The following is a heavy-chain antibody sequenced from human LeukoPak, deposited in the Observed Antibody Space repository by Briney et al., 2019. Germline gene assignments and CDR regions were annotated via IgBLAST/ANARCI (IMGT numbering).Heavy chain of an antibody. D-gene: IGHD4-17*01. V-gene: IGHV4-59*11. CDR2: VYYNGLT. J-gene: IGHJ4*02. CDR3: TRERTTVTFDY. Sequence: SETLSLTCTVSGGSISPHYWTWIRQTPGKGLEWIGYVYYNGLTSYNASLRSRLILSVDTARNQVSLKLTSVTAADTAVYYCTRERTTVTFDYWGQGTLVTVSS. CDR1: GGSISPHY.